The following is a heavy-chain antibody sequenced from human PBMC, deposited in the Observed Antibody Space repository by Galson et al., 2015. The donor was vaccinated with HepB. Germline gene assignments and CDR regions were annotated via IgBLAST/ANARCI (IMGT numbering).Heavy chain of an antibody. D-gene: IGHD3-10*01. J-gene: IGHJ6*04. CDR2: ISTSSTYI. Sequence: SLRLSCAASGFTFSSYNMNWVRQAPGKGLEWVSSISTSSTYIYYADSVEGRFTISRDNAKNSLYLQMNSLRAEDTAVYYYARDNAWFIAMDVWGKGTTVTVSS. CDR3: ARDNAWFIAMDV. V-gene: IGHV3-21*01. CDR1: GFTFSSYN.